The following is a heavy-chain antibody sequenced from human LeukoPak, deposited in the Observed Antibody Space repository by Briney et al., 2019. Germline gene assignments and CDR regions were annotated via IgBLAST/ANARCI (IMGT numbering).Heavy chain of an antibody. Sequence: SETLSLTCTVSGGSISSYYWSWIRQPPGKGLEWIGYIYYSGSTNYNPSLKSRVTISVDTSKNQFSLKLSSVTAADTAAYYCARDPPHYYDSSGYYYEDAFDIWGQGTMVTVSS. CDR2: IYYSGST. CDR1: GGSISSYY. V-gene: IGHV4-59*12. CDR3: ARDPPHYYDSSGYYYEDAFDI. D-gene: IGHD3-22*01. J-gene: IGHJ3*02.